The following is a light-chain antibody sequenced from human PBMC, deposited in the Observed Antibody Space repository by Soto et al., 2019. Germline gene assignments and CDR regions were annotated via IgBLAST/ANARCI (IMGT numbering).Light chain of an antibody. J-gene: IGKJ4*01. CDR3: QQYNNWPPFLT. CDR2: GAS. CDR1: QSVSSN. V-gene: IGKV3-15*01. Sequence: EIVMTQSPATLSVSPGERATLSCRASQSVSSNLAWYQQKPGQAPRLLIYGASTRATGIPARFSGSGSGTEFILTISSLQSEDFAVYYCQQYNNWPPFLTFGGGTKVEIK.